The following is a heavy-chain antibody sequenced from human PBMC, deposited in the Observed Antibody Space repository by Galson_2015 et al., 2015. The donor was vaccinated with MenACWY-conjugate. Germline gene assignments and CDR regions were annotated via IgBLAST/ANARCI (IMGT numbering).Heavy chain of an antibody. Sequence: SVKVSCKASGYTFTSYYMHWVRQAPGQGLEWVGIINPSGGSTSYAQKFQGRVTMTRDTSTSTVYMELSSLRSEDTAVYYCARDEGGGGDVPDYWGQGTLVTVSS. D-gene: IGHD2-21*02. V-gene: IGHV1-46*01. CDR3: ARDEGGGGDVPDY. CDR2: INPSGGST. CDR1: GYTFTSYY. J-gene: IGHJ4*02.